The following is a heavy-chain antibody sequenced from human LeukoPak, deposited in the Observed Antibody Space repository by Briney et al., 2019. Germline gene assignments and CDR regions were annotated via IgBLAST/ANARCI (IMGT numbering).Heavy chain of an antibody. Sequence: GGSLRLSCAASGFTFSSYGMHWVRQAPGKGLEWVAVISYDGSNKYYADSVKGRFTISRDNFKNTLYLQMNSLRAEDTAVYYCARGGYCSGGSCYSIYYYYMDVWGKGTTVTVSS. V-gene: IGHV3-30*03. CDR2: ISYDGSNK. CDR1: GFTFSSYG. J-gene: IGHJ6*03. D-gene: IGHD2-15*01. CDR3: ARGGYCSGGSCYSIYYYYMDV.